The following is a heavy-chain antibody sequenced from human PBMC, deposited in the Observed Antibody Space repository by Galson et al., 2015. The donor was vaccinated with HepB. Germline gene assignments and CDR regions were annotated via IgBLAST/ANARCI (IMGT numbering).Heavy chain of an antibody. D-gene: IGHD2-21*02. Sequence: SLRLSCAASGFTFSSYSMNWVRQAPGKGLEWVSSISSSSSYIYYADSVKGRFTISRDNAKNSLYLQMNSLRAEDTAVYYCAREHIVVVTADDAFDIWGQGTMVTVSS. CDR1: GFTFSSYS. CDR2: ISSSSSYI. CDR3: AREHIVVVTADDAFDI. V-gene: IGHV3-21*01. J-gene: IGHJ3*02.